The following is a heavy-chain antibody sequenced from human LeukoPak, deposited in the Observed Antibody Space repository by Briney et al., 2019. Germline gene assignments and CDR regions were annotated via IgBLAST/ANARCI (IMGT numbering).Heavy chain of an antibody. CDR1: VYTFSEYY. CDR2: INPNSGGT. CDR3: ARADYYDSSGYSY. V-gene: IGHV1-2*06. D-gene: IGHD3-22*01. Sequence: ASVKASCKASVYTFSEYYIHWVRQAPGQGLEWMGRINPNSGGTNYAQKFQGRVTMTSDTSISTTYMELRRLRSDDTAVYYCARADYYDSSGYSYWGEGTLVTVSS. J-gene: IGHJ4*02.